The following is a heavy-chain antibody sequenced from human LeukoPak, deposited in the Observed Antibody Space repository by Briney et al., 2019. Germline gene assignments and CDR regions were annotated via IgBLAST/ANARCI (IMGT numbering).Heavy chain of an antibody. CDR1: GGSVSSGSYY. CDR2: IYYSGST. V-gene: IGHV4-39*01. D-gene: IGHD6-19*01. Sequence: PSETLSLTCTVSGGSVSSGSYYWSWIRQPPGKGLEWIGSIYYSGSTYYNPSLKSRVTISVDTSKNQFSLKLSSVTAADTAVYYCASIEVDPYYFDYWGQGTLVTVSS. CDR3: ASIEVDPYYFDY. J-gene: IGHJ4*02.